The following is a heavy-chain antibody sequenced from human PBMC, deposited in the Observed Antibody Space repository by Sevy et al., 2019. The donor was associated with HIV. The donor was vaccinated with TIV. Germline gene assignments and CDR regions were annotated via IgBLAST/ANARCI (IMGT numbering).Heavy chain of an antibody. V-gene: IGHV3-30-3*01. CDR2: ISYDGSNK. J-gene: IGHJ4*02. Sequence: GGSLRLSCAASGITFSSHSMHWVRQAPGKGLEWVTIISYDGSNKYYADSVKGRFTISTDNSKNTLYLQMNSLRDEDTVVYYCARADYVDYSGEFDYWGQGTLVTVSS. CDR3: ARADYVDYSGEFDY. CDR1: GITFSSHS. D-gene: IGHD4-17*01.